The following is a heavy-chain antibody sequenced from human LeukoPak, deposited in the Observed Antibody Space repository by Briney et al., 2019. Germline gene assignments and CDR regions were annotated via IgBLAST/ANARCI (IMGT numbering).Heavy chain of an antibody. CDR2: ISYDGSNK. CDR3: AKDLEQQLDGYYFDY. D-gene: IGHD6-13*01. J-gene: IGHJ4*02. Sequence: AGGSLRLSCAASGFTFSSYGMHWVRQAPGKGLEWVAVISYDGSNKYYADSVKGRFTISRDNSKNTLYLQMNSLRAEDTAVYYCAKDLEQQLDGYYFDYWGQGTLVTVSS. CDR1: GFTFSSYG. V-gene: IGHV3-30*18.